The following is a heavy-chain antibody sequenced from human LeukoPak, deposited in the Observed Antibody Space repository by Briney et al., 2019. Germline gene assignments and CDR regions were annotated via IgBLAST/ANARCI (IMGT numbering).Heavy chain of an antibody. V-gene: IGHV3-23*01. Sequence: GGSLRLSCGASGLTVSSYAMSWVRQAPGKGLEWVSTIIGSAANTYYADSVKGRFTISRDDSKNTVYLQMNSLRAEDTAVYSCAKYTSGTSYRGLDQWGHGTLATVSS. CDR1: GLTVSSYA. CDR3: AKYTSGTSYRGLDQ. CDR2: IIGSAANT. D-gene: IGHD3-10*01. J-gene: IGHJ4*01.